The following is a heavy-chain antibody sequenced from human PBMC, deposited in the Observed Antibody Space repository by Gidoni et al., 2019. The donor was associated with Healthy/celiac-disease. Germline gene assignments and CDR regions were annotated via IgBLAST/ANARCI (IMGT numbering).Heavy chain of an antibody. Sequence: EVQLVESGGGLVKHGGSVRLSCAASGFNFGSYSMNWARQAPGKGLEWVSSISSSSSYIYYADSVKGRFTISRDNAKNSLYLQMNSLRAEDTAVYYCARDRVVGAANWFDPWGQGTLVTVSS. V-gene: IGHV3-21*01. CDR3: ARDRVVGAANWFDP. CDR2: ISSSSSYI. D-gene: IGHD1-26*01. CDR1: GFNFGSYS. J-gene: IGHJ5*02.